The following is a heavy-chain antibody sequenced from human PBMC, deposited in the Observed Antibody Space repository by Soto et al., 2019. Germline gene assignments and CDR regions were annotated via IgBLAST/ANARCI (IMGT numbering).Heavy chain of an antibody. CDR1: GFTFTNYW. CDR3: PTVFAF. CDR2: IDGVGTGT. J-gene: IGHJ4*02. D-gene: IGHD3-3*02. V-gene: IGHV3-74*01. Sequence: GGYLGLSCAASGFTFTNYWMHWVRQVPGKGLVWVSRIDGVGTGTSYSDSVRGRFTISRDNAENTLYLQMNSLRAEDTAVYYCPTVFAFWGQGSPVTVSS.